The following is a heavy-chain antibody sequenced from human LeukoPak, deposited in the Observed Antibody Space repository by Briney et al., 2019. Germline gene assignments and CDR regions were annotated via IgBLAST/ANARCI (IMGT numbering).Heavy chain of an antibody. D-gene: IGHD6-19*01. CDR3: ARRSNAVAVVYYFDY. CDR2: INHSGST. Sequence: SETLSLTCTVYSGSFSGYYWSWIRQPPVKGLEWIGEINHSGSTNYNPSLKSRVTISVDTSKNQFSLKLSSVTAADTAVYYCARRSNAVAVVYYFDYWGQGTLVTVSS. V-gene: IGHV4-34*01. J-gene: IGHJ4*02. CDR1: SGSFSGYY.